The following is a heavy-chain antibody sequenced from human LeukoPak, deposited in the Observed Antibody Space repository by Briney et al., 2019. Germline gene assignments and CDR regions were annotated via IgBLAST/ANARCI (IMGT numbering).Heavy chain of an antibody. CDR1: GFTFSDYS. Sequence: GGSLRLSCTASGFTFSDYSMDWVRQAPGKGLEWVGRSKNRLESYTTEYAASVKGRFTISRDDSKKSLFLQMNSLKTEDTAVYYCARGEYYDSSGYSGFFDYWGQGTLVTVSS. CDR2: SKNRLESYTT. D-gene: IGHD3-22*01. CDR3: ARGEYYDSSGYSGFFDY. J-gene: IGHJ4*02. V-gene: IGHV3-72*01.